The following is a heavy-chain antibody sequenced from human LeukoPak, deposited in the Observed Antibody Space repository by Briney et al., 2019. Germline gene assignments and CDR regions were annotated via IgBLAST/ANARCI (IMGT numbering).Heavy chain of an antibody. CDR2: ISGRGGST. J-gene: IGHJ4*02. CDR1: GFTFTSYA. Sequence: GGSLRLSCAASGFTFTSYAMSWVRQAPGKGLEWVSSISGRGGSTFYVDSVKGRFTISTDNTKNTLYLQMNSLRAEDTALYYCAKDPQRGSPYYFDYWGQGTLVTVSS. CDR3: AKDPQRGSPYYFDY. V-gene: IGHV3-23*01. D-gene: IGHD1-26*01.